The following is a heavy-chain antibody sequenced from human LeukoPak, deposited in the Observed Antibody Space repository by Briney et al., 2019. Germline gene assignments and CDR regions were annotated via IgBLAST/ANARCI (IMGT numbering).Heavy chain of an antibody. Sequence: RGSLRLSCAASGFTFSSYAMSWVRQAPGKGLEWVSVISNSGGSTYYADSVKGRFTISRDNSKHTLYLQMNSLRAEDTAVYYCAKNDQFSGSWYFDCWGQGTLVTVS. V-gene: IGHV3-23*01. CDR1: GFTFSSYA. J-gene: IGHJ4*02. CDR2: ISNSGGST. CDR3: AKNDQFSGSWYFDC. D-gene: IGHD1-26*01.